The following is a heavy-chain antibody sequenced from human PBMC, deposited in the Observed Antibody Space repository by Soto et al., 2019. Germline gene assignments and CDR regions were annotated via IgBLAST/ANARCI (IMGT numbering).Heavy chain of an antibody. D-gene: IGHD2-15*01. V-gene: IGHV3-74*01. CDR3: ARAGGSWCGGSCTHKYLYGMDV. J-gene: IGHJ6*02. CDR1: GFTFSRFW. Sequence: EVQLVESGGGLVQRGGSLRVSCAASGFTFSRFWMHWVRQAPGMGLVWVSRINSDGSSTNYADSVKGRFTISRDNAKNTLYMQMNSLGVEDTAVYYCARAGGSWCGGSCTHKYLYGMDVWGQGTTVTVSS. CDR2: INSDGSST.